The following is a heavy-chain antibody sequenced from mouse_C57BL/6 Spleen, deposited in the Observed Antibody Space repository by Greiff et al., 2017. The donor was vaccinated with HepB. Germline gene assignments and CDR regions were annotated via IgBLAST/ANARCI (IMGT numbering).Heavy chain of an antibody. V-gene: IGHV1-42*01. CDR3: ARAKLGLFDY. J-gene: IGHJ2*01. CDR2: INPSTGGT. CDR1: GYSFTGYY. D-gene: IGHD4-1*01. Sequence: EVKLVESGPELVKPGASVKISCKASGYSFTGYYMNWVKQSPEKSLEWIGEINPSTGGTTYNQKFKAKATLTVDKSSSTAYMQLKSLTSEDSAVYYCARAKLGLFDYWGQGTTLTVSS.